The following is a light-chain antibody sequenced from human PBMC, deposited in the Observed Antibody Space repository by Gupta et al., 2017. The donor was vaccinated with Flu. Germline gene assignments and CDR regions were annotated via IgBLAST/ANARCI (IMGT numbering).Light chain of an antibody. Sequence: QSVLTQPPSASGTPGQRVTISCSGSSSSIGSNTVNWYQQLPGTAPKLLIYTNNQRPSGVPDRFSGSKSGTSASLAISGLQSEDEAEYYCATWDDSLNGVVFGGGTKLTVL. J-gene: IGLJ2*01. V-gene: IGLV1-44*01. CDR2: TNN. CDR3: ATWDDSLNGVV. CDR1: SSSIGSNT.